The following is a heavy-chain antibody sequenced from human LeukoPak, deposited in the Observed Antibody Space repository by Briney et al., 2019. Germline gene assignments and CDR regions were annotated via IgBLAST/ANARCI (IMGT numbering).Heavy chain of an antibody. V-gene: IGHV3-21*01. CDR2: ISSSSSYI. CDR3: ASTTYYYDSSCYTSAWFDP. D-gene: IGHD3-22*01. Sequence: GGSLRLSCAASGFTFSSYSMNWVRQAPGKGLEWVSSISSSSSYIYYADSVKGRFTISRDNAKNSLYLQMNSLRAEDTAVYYCASTTYYYDSSCYTSAWFDPWGQGTLVTVSS. J-gene: IGHJ5*02. CDR1: GFTFSSYS.